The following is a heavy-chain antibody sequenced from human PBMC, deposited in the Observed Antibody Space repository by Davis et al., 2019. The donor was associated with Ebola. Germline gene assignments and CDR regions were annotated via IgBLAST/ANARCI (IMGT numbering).Heavy chain of an antibody. V-gene: IGHV1-3*01. Sequence: ASVKVSCKASGYTFTSYAMHWVRRAPGQRLEWMGWINAGNGNTKYSQKFQGRVTITRDTSASTAYMELSSLRSEDTAVYYCARTYYYDSSGYYFLDYWGQGTLVTVSS. CDR2: INAGNGNT. D-gene: IGHD3-22*01. CDR3: ARTYYYDSSGYYFLDY. J-gene: IGHJ4*02. CDR1: GYTFTSYA.